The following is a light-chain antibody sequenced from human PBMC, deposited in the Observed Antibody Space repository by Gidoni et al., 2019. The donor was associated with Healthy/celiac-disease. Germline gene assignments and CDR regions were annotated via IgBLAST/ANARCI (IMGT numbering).Light chain of an antibody. CDR1: QSVSR. Sequence: EIVLTQSPGTLSLSPGERATLSCRASQSVSRLLIYGASSRATGIPDRFSGSGSGTDFTLTISRLEPEDFAVYYCQQYGSSSYTFGQGTKLEIK. CDR2: GAS. V-gene: IGKV3-20*01. J-gene: IGKJ2*01. CDR3: QQYGSSSYT.